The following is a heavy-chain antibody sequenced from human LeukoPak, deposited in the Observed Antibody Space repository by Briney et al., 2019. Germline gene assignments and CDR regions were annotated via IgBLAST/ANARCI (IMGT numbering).Heavy chain of an antibody. J-gene: IGHJ4*02. Sequence: SETLSLTCTVSGGSISSYYWTWIRQPPGKGLEWIGYIYYTGNTNYNPSLKSRVTISVDTSKNQFSLRLRSVIAADTAVYYCARGSDYDFWTSRYWGQGTLVTVSS. V-gene: IGHV4-59*01. D-gene: IGHD3-3*01. CDR2: IYYTGNT. CDR3: ARGSDYDFWTSRY. CDR1: GGSISSYY.